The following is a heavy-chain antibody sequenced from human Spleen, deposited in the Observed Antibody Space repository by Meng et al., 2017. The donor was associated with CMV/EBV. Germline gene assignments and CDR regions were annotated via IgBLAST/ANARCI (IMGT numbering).Heavy chain of an antibody. CDR3: ARGPQHQLQLNWFDP. CDR1: GYTFTSYD. CDR2: MNPNSGNT. Sequence: ASVKVSCKASGYTFTSYDINWVRQATGQGLEWMGWMNPNSGNTGYAQKFQGRVTMTRNTSISTAYTELSSLRSEDTAVYYCARGPQHQLQLNWFDPWGQGTLVTVSS. V-gene: IGHV1-8*01. J-gene: IGHJ5*02. D-gene: IGHD2-2*01.